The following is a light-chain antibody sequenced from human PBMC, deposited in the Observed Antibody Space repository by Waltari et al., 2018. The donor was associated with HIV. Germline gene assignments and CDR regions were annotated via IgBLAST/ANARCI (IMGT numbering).Light chain of an antibody. CDR2: GAF. CDR1: PTITNNY. CDR3: QQYGSSPRT. V-gene: IGKV3-20*01. Sequence: EIVLTQSPGTLSLSPGERATLSCRASPTITNNYLAWYQQKPGQAPRLLIYGAFSRATGIPDRFSGSGSGTDFTLTINKLETEDFALYYCQQYGSSPRTFGQGTKVEVK. J-gene: IGKJ1*01.